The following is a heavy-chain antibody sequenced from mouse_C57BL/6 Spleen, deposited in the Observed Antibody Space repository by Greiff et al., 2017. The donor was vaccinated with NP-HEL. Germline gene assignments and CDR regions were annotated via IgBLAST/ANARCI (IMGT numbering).Heavy chain of an antibody. CDR3: ARCVYYGSSWDY. CDR1: GYTFTSYW. J-gene: IGHJ2*01. D-gene: IGHD1-1*01. V-gene: IGHV1-55*01. CDR2: IYPGSGST. Sequence: QVQLQQPGAELVKPGASVKMSCKASGYTFTSYWITWVKQRPGQGLEWIGDIYPGSGSTNYNEKFKSKATLTVDKSSSTAYMQLSSLTSEDSAVYYCARCVYYGSSWDYWGQGTTLTVSS.